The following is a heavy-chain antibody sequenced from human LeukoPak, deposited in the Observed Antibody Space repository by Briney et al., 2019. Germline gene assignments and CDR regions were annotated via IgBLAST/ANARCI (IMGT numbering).Heavy chain of an antibody. V-gene: IGHV4-59*01. CDR2: VYHTGST. CDR1: GGSINNYF. CDR3: ARGRRDGSYYFDY. Sequence: SETLSLTCTVSGGSINNYFWSWIRQPPRKGLEWIGYVYHTGSTNYNPSLKSQFTISIETSRNQFSLSLTSVTAADTAMYYCARGRRDGSYYFDYWGQGTSVTVSS. J-gene: IGHJ4*02.